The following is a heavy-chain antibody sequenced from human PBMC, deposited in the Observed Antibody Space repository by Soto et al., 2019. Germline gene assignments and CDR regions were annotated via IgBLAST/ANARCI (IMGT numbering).Heavy chain of an antibody. D-gene: IGHD5-12*01. V-gene: IGHV1-69*04. CDR1: GGTFSSYT. Sequence: SVKVSCKASGGTFSSYTISWVRQAPGQGLEWMGRIIPILGIANYAQKFQGRVTITADKSTSTAYMELSSLRSEDTAVYYCARENSGYDYRFCLDYWGQGTLVTVSS. CDR3: ARENSGYDYRFCLDY. J-gene: IGHJ4*02. CDR2: IIPILGIA.